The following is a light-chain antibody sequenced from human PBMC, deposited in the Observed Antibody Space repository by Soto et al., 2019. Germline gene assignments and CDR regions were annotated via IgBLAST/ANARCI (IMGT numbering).Light chain of an antibody. V-gene: IGKV1-39*01. J-gene: IGKJ4*01. Sequence: DVRMTQSPSSLSASVGDTITITCRASQTITTYLNWFQQKPGESPRLLIYGASTLHDGVPSRFSGSGSGTDFTLTISSLQPEDVATYHCQQTYSDISFGGGTRV. CDR1: QTITTY. CDR3: QQTYSDIS. CDR2: GAS.